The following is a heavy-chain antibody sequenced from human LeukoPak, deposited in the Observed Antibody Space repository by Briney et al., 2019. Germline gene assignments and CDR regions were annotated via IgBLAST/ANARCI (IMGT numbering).Heavy chain of an antibody. D-gene: IGHD3-10*01. J-gene: IGHJ4*02. CDR2: IIPIFGTA. V-gene: IGHV1-69*13. CDR3: ARLSSRLYYYGSGTPSWDFDY. CDR1: GGTFSSYA. Sequence: SVKVSFKASGGTFSSYAISWVRQAPGQGLEWMGGIIPIFGTANYAQKFQGRVTITADESTSTAYMELSSLRSEDTAVYYCARLSSRLYYYGSGTPSWDFDYWGQGTLVTVSS.